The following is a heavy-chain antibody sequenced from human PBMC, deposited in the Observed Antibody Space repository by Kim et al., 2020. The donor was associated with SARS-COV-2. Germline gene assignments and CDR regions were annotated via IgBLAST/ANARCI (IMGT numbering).Heavy chain of an antibody. CDR2: IYYSGST. J-gene: IGHJ4*02. CDR3: ASPFYYGDGRGRALGY. V-gene: IGHV4-39*01. CDR1: GGSISSSSYY. D-gene: IGHD4-17*01. Sequence: SETLSLTCTVSGGSISSSSYYWGWIRQPPGKGLEWIGSIYYSGSTYYNPSLKSRVTISVDTSKNQFSLKLSSVTAADTAVYYCASPFYYGDGRGRALGYWGQGTLVTVSS.